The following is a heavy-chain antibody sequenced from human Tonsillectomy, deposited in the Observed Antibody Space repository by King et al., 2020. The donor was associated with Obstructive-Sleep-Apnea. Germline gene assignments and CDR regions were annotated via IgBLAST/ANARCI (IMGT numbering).Heavy chain of an antibody. CDR3: ARDKDWAFDY. Sequence: DVQLVESGGDLVQPGGSLRLSCVASGLTFSSYSMNWVRQAPGKGLEWVSYINGASENIHYADSVKGRFTISRDNAKNSLHLQMNSLRAEDTAVYYCARDKDWAFDYWGQGTLVTVSS. J-gene: IGHJ4*02. D-gene: IGHD3/OR15-3a*01. CDR2: INGASENI. CDR1: GLTFSSYS. V-gene: IGHV3-48*01.